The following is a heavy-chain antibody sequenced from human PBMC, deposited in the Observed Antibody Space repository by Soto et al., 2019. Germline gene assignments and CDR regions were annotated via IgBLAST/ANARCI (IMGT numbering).Heavy chain of an antibody. CDR3: ARNYYGSGYYYYYGMDV. V-gene: IGHV5-51*01. CDR2: IYPGDSGT. Sequence: PGESLKISCKGSGYNFSSYWIGWVRQMPGKVLEWMGIIYPGDSGTRYSPSFQGQVTISVDKSISTAYLQWTSLKASDTAMYYCARNYYGSGYYYYYGMDVWGQGXTVTVYS. CDR1: GYNFSSYW. J-gene: IGHJ6*02. D-gene: IGHD3-10*01.